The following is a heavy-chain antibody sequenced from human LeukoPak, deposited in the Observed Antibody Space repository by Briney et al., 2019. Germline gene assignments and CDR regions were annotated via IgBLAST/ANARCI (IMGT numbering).Heavy chain of an antibody. CDR2: IYSAGTT. J-gene: IGHJ6*02. CDR1: GFSFSANY. D-gene: IGHD3-3*01. V-gene: IGHV3-53*01. CDR3: ARVGDFWSYYYYNMDV. Sequence: PGGSLRLSCAVSGFSFSANYMSWVRQATGKGLEWVSFIYSAGTTYYANSVKGRFTISRDTSMNTLYLQMNSLRAEDTATYYCARVGDFWSYYYYNMDVWGQGTTVTVSS.